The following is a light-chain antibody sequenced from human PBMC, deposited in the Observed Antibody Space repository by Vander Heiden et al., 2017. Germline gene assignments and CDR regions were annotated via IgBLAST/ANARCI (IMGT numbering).Light chain of an antibody. CDR1: SSDVGGYNY. J-gene: IGLJ1*01. Sequence: QSALTQPRSVSGSPAQSVTISCTGTSSDVGGYNYVSWYQQHPGKAPKLMIYDVSKRPSGVPDHFSGSKSGNTASLTISGLQAEDEADYYCCSYAGSYTFVFGTGTKVTVL. CDR3: CSYAGSYTFV. V-gene: IGLV2-11*01. CDR2: DVS.